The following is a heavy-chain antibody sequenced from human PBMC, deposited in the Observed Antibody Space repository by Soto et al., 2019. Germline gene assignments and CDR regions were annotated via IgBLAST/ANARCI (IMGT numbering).Heavy chain of an antibody. Sequence: QVQLVQSGAEVKKPGSSVKVSCKASGGTFSSYAISWVRQAPGQGLEWMGGIIPIFGTANYAQKFQGRVTIPADESTSTAYMELSSLRSEDTAVYYCARLYCSSTSCYYYFDYWGQGTLVTVSS. CDR3: ARLYCSSTSCYYYFDY. CDR1: GGTFSSYA. J-gene: IGHJ4*02. D-gene: IGHD2-2*01. CDR2: IIPIFGTA. V-gene: IGHV1-69*01.